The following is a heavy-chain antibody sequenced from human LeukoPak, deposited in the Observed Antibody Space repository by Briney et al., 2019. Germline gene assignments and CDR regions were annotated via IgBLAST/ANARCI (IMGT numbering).Heavy chain of an antibody. V-gene: IGHV4-39*07. CDR1: GASINIYTYY. CDR3: ARPDLRGSGWPDAFDI. D-gene: IGHD6-19*01. CDR2: VSYSGSP. J-gene: IGHJ3*02. Sequence: KTSETLTLTCTVSGASINIYTYYWGWIRQPPGKGLEWIGSVSYSGSPYYNPSLTSRATISVDTSRNQVSLKLTSVTAEDTAVYYCARPDLRGSGWPDAFDIWGQGTMVTVSS.